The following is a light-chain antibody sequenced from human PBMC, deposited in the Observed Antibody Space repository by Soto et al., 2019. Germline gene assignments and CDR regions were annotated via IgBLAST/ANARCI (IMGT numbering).Light chain of an antibody. CDR2: SAS. V-gene: IGKV1-27*01. J-gene: IGKJ3*01. CDR1: HAISTY. CDR3: QQFNSVPNT. Sequence: DLQMTQSPSSLSASVGDRVTITCRASHAISTYLAWYQQKPGKVPKLLIYSASTLHSGVPSRFSGSGSGTDFTLTISSLQPEDVATYYCQQFNSVPNTFGPGTKVDIK.